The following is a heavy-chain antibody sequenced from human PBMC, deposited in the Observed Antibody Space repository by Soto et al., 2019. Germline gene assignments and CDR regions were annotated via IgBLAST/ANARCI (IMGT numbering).Heavy chain of an antibody. CDR1: GGSISSYY. D-gene: IGHD1-26*01. V-gene: IGHV4-59*01. Sequence: SETLSLTCTVSGGSISSYYWSWIRQPPGKGLEWIGYIYNSGSTNYNPSLKSRVTISVDTSKNQFSLKLSSVTAADTAVYYCARTDSGSSGDHFDYWGQGALVTVSS. CDR3: ARTDSGSSGDHFDY. CDR2: IYNSGST. J-gene: IGHJ4*02.